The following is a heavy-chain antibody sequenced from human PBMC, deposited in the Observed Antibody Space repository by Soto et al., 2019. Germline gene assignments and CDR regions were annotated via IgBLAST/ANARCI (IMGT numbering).Heavy chain of an antibody. J-gene: IGHJ4*02. D-gene: IGHD2-8*01. CDR3: AADATAWQQMVPSDY. Sequence: ASVKVSCKASGFTFTSSAFQWVRQARGQRLEWIGWIAVGSGYTNYAQRFQDRVTLTRDMSTATTYMELSRLTSEDTAIYYCAADATAWQQMVPSDYWGQGTLVTVSS. V-gene: IGHV1-58*01. CDR1: GFTFTSSA. CDR2: IAVGSGYT.